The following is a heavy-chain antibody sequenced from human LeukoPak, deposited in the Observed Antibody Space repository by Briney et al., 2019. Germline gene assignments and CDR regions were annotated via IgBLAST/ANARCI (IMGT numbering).Heavy chain of an antibody. CDR2: INPNSGGT. J-gene: IGHJ4*02. Sequence: GASVKVSCKASGCTFTGYYMHWVRQAPGQGLEWMGWINPNSGGTNYAQKFQGRVTTTRDTSISTAYMELSRLRPDDTAVYYCAICSGGSCSLFDYWGQGTLVTVSS. CDR3: AICSGGSCSLFDY. V-gene: IGHV1-2*02. D-gene: IGHD2-15*01. CDR1: GCTFTGYY.